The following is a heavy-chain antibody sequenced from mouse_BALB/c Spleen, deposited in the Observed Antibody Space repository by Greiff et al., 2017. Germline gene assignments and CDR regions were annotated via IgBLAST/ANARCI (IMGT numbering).Heavy chain of an antibody. D-gene: IGHD2-1*01. CDR3: ARGHGGGNYCAY. V-gene: IGHV1-4*01. Sequence: QVQLQQSGAELARPGASVKMSCKASGYTFTSYTMHWVKQRPGQGLEWIGYINPSSGYTNYNQKFKDKATLTADKSSSTAYMQLSSLTSEDSAVYYCARGHGGGNYCAYWGQGTLVTVSA. CDR2: INPSSGYT. J-gene: IGHJ3*01. CDR1: GYTFTSYT.